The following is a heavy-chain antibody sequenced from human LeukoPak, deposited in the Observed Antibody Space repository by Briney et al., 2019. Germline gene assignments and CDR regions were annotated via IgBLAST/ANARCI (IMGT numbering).Heavy chain of an antibody. CDR1: GYTFTSYG. CDR3: ARAPARRRIAVADGPSWFDP. CDR2: ISAYNGNT. D-gene: IGHD6-19*01. V-gene: IGHV1-18*01. Sequence: GASVKVSCKASGYTFTSYGISWVRQPPGQGLEWMGWISAYNGNTNYAQKLQGRVTMTTDTSTSTAYMELRSLRSDDTAVYYCARAPARRRIAVADGPSWFDPWGQGTLVTVSS. J-gene: IGHJ5*02.